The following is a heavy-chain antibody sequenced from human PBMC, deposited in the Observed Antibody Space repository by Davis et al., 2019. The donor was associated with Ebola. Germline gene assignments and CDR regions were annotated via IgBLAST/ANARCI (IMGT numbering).Heavy chain of an antibody. Sequence: ASVKVSCKASGYTFTSYYMHWVRQAPGQGLEWMGIINPSGGSTSYAQKFQGRVTMTRDTSTSTVYMELSSLRSEDTAVYYCARTRITIFGVVKSDAGAFDIWGQGTMVTVSS. CDR2: INPSGGST. V-gene: IGHV1-46*01. D-gene: IGHD3-3*01. CDR3: ARTRITIFGVVKSDAGAFDI. CDR1: GYTFTSYY. J-gene: IGHJ3*02.